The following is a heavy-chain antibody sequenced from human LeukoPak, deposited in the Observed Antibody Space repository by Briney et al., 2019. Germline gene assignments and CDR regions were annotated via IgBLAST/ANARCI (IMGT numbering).Heavy chain of an antibody. J-gene: IGHJ5*02. CDR1: GFTFTTYW. Sequence: GGSLRLSCAASGFTFTTYWMGWVRQAPGKGLEWVANIKQDGSEKYYVDSVKGRFTISRDHAKNSLSLQMNSLRAEDTAVYYCARPLMYYYGSETYFWFDPWGQGTLVTVSS. D-gene: IGHD3-10*01. CDR3: ARPLMYYYGSETYFWFDP. V-gene: IGHV3-7*01. CDR2: IKQDGSEK.